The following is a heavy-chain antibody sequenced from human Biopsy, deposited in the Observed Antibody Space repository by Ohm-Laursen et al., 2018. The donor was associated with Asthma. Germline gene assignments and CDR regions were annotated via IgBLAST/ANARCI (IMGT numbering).Heavy chain of an antibody. V-gene: IGHV3-30*18. CDR2: ISKDASTQ. J-gene: IGHJ3*02. D-gene: IGHD3-3*01. CDR3: AKERYYDFWSGYPI. CDR1: GFSFSNFA. Sequence: SLSLSCSASGFSFSNFAIHWVRQAPGKGLEWVGVISKDASTQDYADSVKGRFTISRDNSKNTLYLQMNSLRAEDTAVYYCAKERYYDFWSGYPIWGQGTMVTVSS.